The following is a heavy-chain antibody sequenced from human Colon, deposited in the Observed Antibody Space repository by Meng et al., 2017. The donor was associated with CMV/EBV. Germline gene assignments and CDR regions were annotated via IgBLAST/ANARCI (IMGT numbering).Heavy chain of an antibody. Sequence: QVQLRESGPGLGKPSETLSLPCTVSGASITSYYWSWIRQPAGKGLEWIGRVYISGNTNYNPSLKSRVTMSIDTSKNQLSLNIRSVTAADTAVYYCARDSNLSGLAYWGQGTLVTVSS. CDR1: GASITSYY. CDR3: ARDSNLSGLAY. D-gene: IGHD3-10*01. J-gene: IGHJ4*02. CDR2: VYISGNT. V-gene: IGHV4-4*07.